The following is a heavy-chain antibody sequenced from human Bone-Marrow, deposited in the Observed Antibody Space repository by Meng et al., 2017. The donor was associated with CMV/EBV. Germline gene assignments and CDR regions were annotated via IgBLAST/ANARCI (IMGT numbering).Heavy chain of an antibody. CDR2: IFNSGST. J-gene: IGHJ5*02. CDR1: GGSISANYY. D-gene: IGHD5/OR15-5a*01. Sequence: SETLSLTCTVSGGSISANYYWGWIRQPPGKELEWIGSIFNSGSTYYRPSLKSRVTISMDTSKNQFSLKLTSVTAADTAVYFCARSARQVSQWVDPWGQGTLVTFSS. CDR3: ARSARQVSQWVDP. V-gene: IGHV4-39*07.